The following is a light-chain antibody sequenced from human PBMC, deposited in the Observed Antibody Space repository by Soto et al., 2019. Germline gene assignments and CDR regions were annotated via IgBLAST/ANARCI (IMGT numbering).Light chain of an antibody. CDR1: ESVGTY. J-gene: IGKJ1*01. CDR3: QQGGNRPPRT. V-gene: IGKV3-11*01. CDR2: DTS. Sequence: EVVLTQSPATLSLSPGESATLSCRASESVGTYLAWYQQRPDQAPRLVVYDTSTRATGIPARFSGSGSGTEFTLTISSLEPDDFAVYYCQQGGNRPPRTFGQGTKVEIK.